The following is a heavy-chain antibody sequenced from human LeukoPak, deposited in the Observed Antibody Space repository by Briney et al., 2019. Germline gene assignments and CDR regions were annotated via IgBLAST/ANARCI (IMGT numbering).Heavy chain of an antibody. CDR1: GFTFSRHWI. J-gene: IGHJ5*02. CDR2: IYDSGST. Sequence: PGGSLRLSCTASGFTFSRHWISWVRQTPGKGLEWIGSIYDSGSTYYNPSLKSRVTMSVDTSKNQFSLKLNSVTAADTAVYYCARHYGPWGQGTLVTVSS. V-gene: IGHV4-39*01. D-gene: IGHD3-10*01. CDR3: ARHYGP.